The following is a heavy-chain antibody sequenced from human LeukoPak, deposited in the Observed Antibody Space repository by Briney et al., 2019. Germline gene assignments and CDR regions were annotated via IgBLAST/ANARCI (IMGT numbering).Heavy chain of an antibody. D-gene: IGHD2-2*01. CDR3: ARGGPVVHAIIYNWFDP. CDR2: INPNSGGT. J-gene: IGHJ5*02. V-gene: IGHV1-2*06. CDR1: GYTFTGCY. Sequence: VASVKVSCKASGYTFTGCYMHWVRQAPGQGLEWMGRINPNSGGTNYAQKFQGRVTMTRDTSISTAYMELSRLRSDDTAVYYCARGGPVVHAIIYNWFDPWGQGTLVTVSS.